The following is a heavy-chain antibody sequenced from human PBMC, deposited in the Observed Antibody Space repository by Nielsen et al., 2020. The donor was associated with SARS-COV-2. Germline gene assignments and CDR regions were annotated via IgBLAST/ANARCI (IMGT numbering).Heavy chain of an antibody. D-gene: IGHD2-2*01. V-gene: IGHV3-30*04. CDR3: ARDLEVGVVPAADY. J-gene: IGHJ4*02. CDR1: GFTFSNYA. Sequence: GESLKISCAASGFTFSNYAIHWVRQAPGKGLEWVAVISYDGSNEYYADSVKGRFTISRDNAKNSLYLQMNSLRAEDTAVYYCARDLEVGVVPAADYWGQGTLVTVSS. CDR2: ISYDGSNE.